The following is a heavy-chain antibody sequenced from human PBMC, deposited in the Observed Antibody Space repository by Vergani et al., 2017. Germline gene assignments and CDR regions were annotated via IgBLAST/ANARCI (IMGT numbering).Heavy chain of an antibody. J-gene: IGHJ5*02. CDR3: ARGHPFDP. V-gene: IGHV4-34*02. CDR2: INHSGST. Sequence: QVQLQESGPGLLKTSETLSLTCAVYGGSFSGYYWSWIRQPPGKGLEWIGEINHSGSTNYNPSLKSRVTISVDTSKNQFSLKLSSVTAADTAVYYCARGHPFDPWGQGTLVTVSS. CDR1: GGSFSGYY.